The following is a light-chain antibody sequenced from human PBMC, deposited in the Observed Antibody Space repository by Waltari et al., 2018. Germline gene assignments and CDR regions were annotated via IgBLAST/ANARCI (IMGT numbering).Light chain of an antibody. CDR1: QDISNY. V-gene: IGKV1-17*03. Sequence: DIQVTQSPPAMPASVGARVTITCRASQDISNYLAWFQQRPGKVPKLLIYGASRLQDRVPSRFSGSGSRTEFTLTISSLQPEDFATYYYLQHDSFPWTFGQGTKVEF. CDR3: LQHDSFPWT. CDR2: GAS. J-gene: IGKJ1*01.